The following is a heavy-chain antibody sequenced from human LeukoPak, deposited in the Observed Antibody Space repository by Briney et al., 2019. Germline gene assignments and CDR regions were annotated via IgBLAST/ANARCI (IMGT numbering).Heavy chain of an antibody. D-gene: IGHD1-26*01. CDR2: ISGSGGST. CDR1: GFTFSSYA. Sequence: PGGSLRLSCAASGFTFSSYAMSWVRQAPGKGLEWVSAISGSGGSTYYAGSVKGRFTISRDNSKNTLYLQMNSLRAEDTAVYYCAKDSGARASETNPGLVDYWGQGTLVTVSS. V-gene: IGHV3-23*01. CDR3: AKDSGARASETNPGLVDY. J-gene: IGHJ4*02.